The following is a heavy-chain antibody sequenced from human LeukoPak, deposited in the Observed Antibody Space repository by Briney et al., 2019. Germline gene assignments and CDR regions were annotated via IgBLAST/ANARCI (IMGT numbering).Heavy chain of an antibody. CDR1: GFTFSSYS. CDR2: INSDGSAT. D-gene: IGHD3-16*01. J-gene: IGHJ4*02. Sequence: PGGSLRLSCAASGFTFSSYSMNWVRQAPGKGLVWVSRINSDGSATNYADSVKGRFTISRDNAKNTLYLQMSSLRAEDTAVYYCTRDLGGTSWGEWNYWGQGTLVTVSS. V-gene: IGHV3-74*01. CDR3: TRDLGGTSWGEWNY.